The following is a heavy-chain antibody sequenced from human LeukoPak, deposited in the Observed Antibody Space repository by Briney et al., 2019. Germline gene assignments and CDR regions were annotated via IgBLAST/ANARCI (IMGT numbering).Heavy chain of an antibody. CDR1: GGSISSGGYY. J-gene: IGHJ4*02. D-gene: IGHD3-22*01. V-gene: IGHV4-30-2*01. CDR2: IYHSGST. Sequence: SETLSLTCTVSGGSISSGGYYWNWIRQPPGKGLEWIGYIYHSGSTYYNPSLKSRVTISVDRSKNQFSLKLSSVTAADTAVYYCARGGYYQEIDYWGQGTLVTVSS. CDR3: ARGGYYQEIDY.